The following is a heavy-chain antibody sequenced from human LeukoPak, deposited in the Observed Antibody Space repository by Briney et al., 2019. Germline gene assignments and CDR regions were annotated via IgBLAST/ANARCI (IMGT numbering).Heavy chain of an antibody. CDR2: ISAYNGNT. V-gene: IGHV1-18*04. J-gene: IGHJ5*02. CDR1: GYTFTSYG. CDR3: ARSGYYGSGSYHNWFDP. D-gene: IGHD3-10*01. Sequence: ASVKVSCKASGYTFTSYGISWVRQAPGQGLEWMGWISAYNGNTNYAQKLQGRVTMTTDTSTSTAYMERRSLRSDDTAVYYCARSGYYGSGSYHNWFDPWGQGTLVTVSS.